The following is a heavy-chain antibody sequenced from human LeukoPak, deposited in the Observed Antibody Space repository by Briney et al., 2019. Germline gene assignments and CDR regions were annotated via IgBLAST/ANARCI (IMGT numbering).Heavy chain of an antibody. D-gene: IGHD4-23*01. CDR2: INHSGST. CDR1: GGSFSGYY. Sequence: PSETLSLTCAVYGGSFSGYYWSWIRQPPGKGLEWIGEINHSGSTNYNPSLKSRVTISVDTSKNQFSLKLSSVTAADTAVYYCASPYGGKGVAIWGQGTMVTVSS. CDR3: ASPYGGKGVAI. J-gene: IGHJ3*02. V-gene: IGHV4-34*01.